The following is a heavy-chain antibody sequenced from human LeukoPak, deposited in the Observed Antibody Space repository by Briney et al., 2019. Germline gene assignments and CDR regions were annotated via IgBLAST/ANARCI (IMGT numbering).Heavy chain of an antibody. J-gene: IGHJ4*02. CDR3: AKYRGYCSGGSCYTDY. CDR1: GFTFSSYA. D-gene: IGHD2-15*01. Sequence: GGSLRLSCAASGFTFSSYAMHWVRQPPGKGLEWVSTISGIGATTFYADSVKGRFTISRDNSKNTLHLQMNSLRAEDTAVYYCAKYRGYCSGGSCYTDYWGQGTLVTVSS. CDR2: ISGIGATT. V-gene: IGHV3-23*01.